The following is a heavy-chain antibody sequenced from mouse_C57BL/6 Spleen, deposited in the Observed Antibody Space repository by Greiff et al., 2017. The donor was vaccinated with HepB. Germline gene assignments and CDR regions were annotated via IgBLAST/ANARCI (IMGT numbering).Heavy chain of an antibody. CDR2: IYPGDGDT. Sequence: QVQLQQPGAELVKPGASVKISCKASGYAFSSSWMNWVKQRPGKGLEWIGRIYPGDGDTNYNGTFKGKATLTADKSSSTAYMQLSSLTSEDSAVYFCARGCSSYDFDYWGQGTTLTVSS. D-gene: IGHD1-1*01. J-gene: IGHJ2*01. CDR3: ARGCSSYDFDY. CDR1: GYAFSSSW. V-gene: IGHV1-82*01.